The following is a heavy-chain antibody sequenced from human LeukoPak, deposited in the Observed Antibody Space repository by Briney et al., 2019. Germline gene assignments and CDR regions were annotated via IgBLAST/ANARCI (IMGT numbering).Heavy chain of an antibody. V-gene: IGHV3-48*03. CDR1: GFTFSSYE. J-gene: IGHJ4*02. Sequence: GGSLRLSCAASGFTFSSYEMNWVRQAPGKGLEWVSYISSSGSTIYYADSVKGRFTISRDNAKNSLYLQMNSLRAEDTAVYYCVAGGNRGLLEHYFDYWGQGTLVTVSS. CDR2: ISSSGSTI. D-gene: IGHD3-16*01. CDR3: VAGGNRGLLEHYFDY.